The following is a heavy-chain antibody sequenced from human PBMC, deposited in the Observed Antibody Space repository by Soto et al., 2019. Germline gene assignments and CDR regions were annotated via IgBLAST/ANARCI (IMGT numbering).Heavy chain of an antibody. V-gene: IGHV3-73*02. D-gene: IGHD6-19*01. Sequence: EVQLVESGGGLVQPGGSLKLSCAASGFTFSGSAMHWVRQASGKGLERVGRIRSKANSYATAYAASVKGRFTISRDDSKNTAYLQMNSLKTEDTAVYYCTRALSSGLDYWGQGTLVTVSS. CDR2: IRSKANSYAT. J-gene: IGHJ4*02. CDR1: GFTFSGSA. CDR3: TRALSSGLDY.